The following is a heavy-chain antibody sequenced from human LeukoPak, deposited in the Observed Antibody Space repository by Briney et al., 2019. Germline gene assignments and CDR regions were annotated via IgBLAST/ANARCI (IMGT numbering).Heavy chain of an antibody. CDR2: INHSGST. J-gene: IGHJ4*02. Sequence: PSETLSLTCAVYGGSFSGYSWTWIRQPPGKGLEWIGEINHSGSTNYNPSLKRRVTVSVDTSKNQFSLKLSSVTAADTAVYYCARHSARGPEYWGQGTLVTVSS. V-gene: IGHV4-34*01. D-gene: IGHD6-6*01. CDR1: GGSFSGYS. CDR3: ARHSARGPEY.